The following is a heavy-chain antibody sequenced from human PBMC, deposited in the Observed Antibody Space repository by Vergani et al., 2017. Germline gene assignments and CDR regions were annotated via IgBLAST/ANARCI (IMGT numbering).Heavy chain of an antibody. CDR2: ISYDGSNK. D-gene: IGHD3-3*01. Sequence: QVQLVESGGGVVQPGRSLRLSCAASGFTFSSYGMHWVRQAPGKGLEWVAVISYDGSNKYYADSVKGRFTISRDNSKNTLYLQMNSLRAEDTAVYYCAADRGITIFGVVTDYFDYWGQGTLVTVSS. CDR3: AADRGITIFGVVTDYFDY. CDR1: GFTFSSYG. J-gene: IGHJ4*02. V-gene: IGHV3-30*03.